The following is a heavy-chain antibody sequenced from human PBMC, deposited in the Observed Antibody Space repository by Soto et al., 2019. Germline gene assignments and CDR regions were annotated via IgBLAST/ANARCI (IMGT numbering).Heavy chain of an antibody. CDR3: ARGCIAVTTHLCY. CDR1: GGTFSDQT. J-gene: IGHJ4*02. V-gene: IGHV1-18*01. D-gene: IGHD4-17*01. CDR2: INPYNGNT. Sequence: ASVKVSCKASGGTFSDQTIGWVRQAPGQGLEWMGGINPYNGNTKFAQKLQDRVTMTTATSTSTAYMELASLRSDDTAVYYCARGCIAVTTHLCYWGQGTLVTVSS.